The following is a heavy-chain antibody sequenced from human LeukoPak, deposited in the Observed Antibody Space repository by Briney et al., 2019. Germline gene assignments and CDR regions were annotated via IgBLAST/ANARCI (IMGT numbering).Heavy chain of an antibody. Sequence: PSETLSLTCTVSGGSINFYYWIWIRQPPGKGLEWIGYIYYSGSTNYNPSLRSRVIISVDTSKNQFSLKLTSVTAADTAVYYCARHAPARSFDYWGQGALVTVSS. J-gene: IGHJ4*02. D-gene: IGHD2-15*01. CDR2: IYYSGST. CDR3: ARHAPARSFDY. CDR1: GGSINFYY. V-gene: IGHV4-59*08.